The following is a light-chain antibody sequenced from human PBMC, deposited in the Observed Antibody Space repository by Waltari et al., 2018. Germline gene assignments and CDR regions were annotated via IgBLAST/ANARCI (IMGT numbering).Light chain of an antibody. Sequence: QSALTQPRSVSGSPGQSVPMSCPGTTSDVGGYNYVPWYQQYAGKVPKLMIYDVNKRPSGVPDRFSGSKSGNTASLTISGLQAEDEADYYCCSYAGSHTFVVFGGGTKLTVL. CDR3: CSYAGSHTFVV. CDR2: DVN. CDR1: TSDVGGYNY. V-gene: IGLV2-11*02. J-gene: IGLJ2*01.